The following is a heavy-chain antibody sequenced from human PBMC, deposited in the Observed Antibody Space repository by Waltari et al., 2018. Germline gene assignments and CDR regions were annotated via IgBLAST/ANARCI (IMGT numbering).Heavy chain of an antibody. V-gene: IGHV5-51*01. CDR3: ARQNIHSYGYGYFDF. Sequence: EVQLEQSGAAVKKPGESLKISCNGSGSSFAKYWLCWVRQMPGKGLEWMGVIYPGDSNTKYSLSFQGQVTISADTSISTAYLQWSSLKASDTAIYFCARQNIHSYGYGYFDFWGQGTLVTVSS. D-gene: IGHD5-18*01. CDR1: GSSFAKYW. J-gene: IGHJ4*02. CDR2: IYPGDSNT.